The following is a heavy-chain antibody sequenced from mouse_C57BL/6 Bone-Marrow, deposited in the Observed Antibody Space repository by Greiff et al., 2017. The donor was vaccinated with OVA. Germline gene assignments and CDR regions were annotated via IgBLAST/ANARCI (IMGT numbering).Heavy chain of an antibody. J-gene: IGHJ1*03. CDR3: ARPYYYGTWYFDV. Sequence: QVQLQQSGAELVRPGTSVKVSCKASGYAFTNYLIEWVKQRPGQGLEWIGVINPGSGGTNYNEKFKGKATLTADKSSSTAYMQLSSLTSEDSAVYFCARPYYYGTWYFDVWGTGTTVTVSS. CDR1: GYAFTNYL. CDR2: INPGSGGT. V-gene: IGHV1-54*01. D-gene: IGHD1-1*01.